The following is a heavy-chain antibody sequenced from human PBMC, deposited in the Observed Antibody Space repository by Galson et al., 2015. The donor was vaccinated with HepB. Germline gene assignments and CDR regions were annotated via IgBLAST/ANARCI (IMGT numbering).Heavy chain of an antibody. V-gene: IGHV1-46*01. D-gene: IGHD6-13*01. CDR3: ATQRIAAAGTDY. Sequence: SVKVSCKASGYTFTSYYMHWVRQAPGQGLEWMGIINPSGGSTSYAQKFQGRVTMTRDTSTSTVYMELSSLRSEDTAVYYCATQRIAAAGTDYRGQGTLVTVSS. CDR2: INPSGGST. CDR1: GYTFTSYY. J-gene: IGHJ4*02.